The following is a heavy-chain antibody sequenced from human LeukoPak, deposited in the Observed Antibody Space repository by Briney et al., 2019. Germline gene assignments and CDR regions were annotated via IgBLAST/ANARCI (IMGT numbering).Heavy chain of an antibody. V-gene: IGHV4-61*02. Sequence: PSQTLSLTCTVSGDSISSGDYYWSWIRQPAGKGLEWIGRISSSGSTNYNPSLKSRVTISVDTSKNQFSLKLTSVTAADTAVYYCARDGLFSNYWGQGTLVTVSS. CDR3: ARDGLFSNY. D-gene: IGHD2-21*01. CDR1: GDSISSGDYY. CDR2: ISSSGST. J-gene: IGHJ4*02.